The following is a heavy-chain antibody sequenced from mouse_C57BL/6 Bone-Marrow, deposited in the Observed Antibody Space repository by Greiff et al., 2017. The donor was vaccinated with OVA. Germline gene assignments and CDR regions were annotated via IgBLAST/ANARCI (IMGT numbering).Heavy chain of an antibody. Sequence: EVQGVESGGGLVQPGESLKLSCESNEYEFPSHDMSWVRKTPEKRLELVAAINSDGGSTYYPDTMERRFIISRDNTKKTLYLQMSSLRSEDTALYYCAKFITTVVSPAWFAYWGQGTLVTVSA. CDR1: EYEFPSHD. V-gene: IGHV5-2*01. CDR3: AKFITTVVSPAWFAY. CDR2: INSDGGST. J-gene: IGHJ3*01. D-gene: IGHD1-1*01.